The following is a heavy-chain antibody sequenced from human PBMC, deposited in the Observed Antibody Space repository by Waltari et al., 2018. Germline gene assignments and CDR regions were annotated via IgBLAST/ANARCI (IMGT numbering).Heavy chain of an antibody. CDR3: AKDGRGGSYYYYGMDV. V-gene: IGHV3-23*01. D-gene: IGHD2-15*01. J-gene: IGHJ6*02. CDR1: GLTFSSYG. Sequence: EVQLLESGGGLVQPGGFMMLSCAASGLTFSSYGMSGARQAPGKGLEWVSAISGSGGSTYYADSVKGRFTISRDNSKNTLYLQMNSLRAEDTAVYYCAKDGRGGSYYYYGMDVWGQGTTVTVSS. CDR2: ISGSGGST.